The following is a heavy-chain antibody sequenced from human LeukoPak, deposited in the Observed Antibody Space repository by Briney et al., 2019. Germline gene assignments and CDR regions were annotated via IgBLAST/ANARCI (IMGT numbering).Heavy chain of an antibody. Sequence: PGGSLRLSCAASGFTFSSYGMHWVRQAPGKGLEWVAFIRYDGSNKYYADSVKGRFTISRDNSKNTLYLQMNSLRAEDTAVYYCAKDTPNCSSTSCPLDYWGQGTLVTVSS. CDR1: GFTFSSYG. J-gene: IGHJ4*02. D-gene: IGHD2-2*01. V-gene: IGHV3-30*02. CDR2: IRYDGSNK. CDR3: AKDTPNCSSTSCPLDY.